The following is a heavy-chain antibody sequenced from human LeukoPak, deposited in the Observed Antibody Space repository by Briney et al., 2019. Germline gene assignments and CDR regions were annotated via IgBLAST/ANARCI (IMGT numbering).Heavy chain of an antibody. Sequence: SETLSLTCTVSGGSISSSGYYWGWIRQPPGKGLEWIGSIYYSGSTYYNPSLKSRATISVDTSKNQFSLKLSSVTAADTAVYYCARGRPDSRQQLPYYYYMDVWGKGTTVTVSS. CDR3: ARGRPDSRQQLPYYYYMDV. CDR2: IYYSGST. J-gene: IGHJ6*03. CDR1: GGSISSSGYY. V-gene: IGHV4-39*01. D-gene: IGHD6-13*01.